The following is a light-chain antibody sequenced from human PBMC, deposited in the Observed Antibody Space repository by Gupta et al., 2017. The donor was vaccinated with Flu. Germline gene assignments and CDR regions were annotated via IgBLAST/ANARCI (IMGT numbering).Light chain of an antibody. CDR3: SSYTSSSTLV. J-gene: IGLJ2*01. V-gene: IGLV2-14*01. CDR1: SSDVGGYNY. Sequence: ITIAGTGTSSDVGGYNYVYWYQQHPGKAHKLMIYEGRKRPAGVSNRFAGSKAGNTASLTISGRKAEDEADYYCSSYTSSSTLVFGGGTKLTVL. CDR2: EGR.